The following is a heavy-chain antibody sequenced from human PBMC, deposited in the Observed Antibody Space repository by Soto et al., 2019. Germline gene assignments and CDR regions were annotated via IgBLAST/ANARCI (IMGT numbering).Heavy chain of an antibody. CDR1: GFTFSSYA. D-gene: IGHD3-22*01. CDR3: AKDSNYYDSSGYPDPFDY. V-gene: IGHV3-23*01. J-gene: IGHJ4*02. CDR2: ISGSGGST. Sequence: GGSLRLSCAASGFTFSSYAMSWVRQAPGKGLEWVSAISGSGGSTYYADSVKGRFTISRDNSKNTLYLQMNSLRAEDTAVYYCAKDSNYYDSSGYPDPFDYWGQGTLVTVSS.